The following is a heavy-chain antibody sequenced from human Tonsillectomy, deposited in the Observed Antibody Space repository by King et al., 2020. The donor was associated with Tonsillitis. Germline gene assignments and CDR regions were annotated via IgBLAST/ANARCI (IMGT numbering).Heavy chain of an antibody. V-gene: IGHV2-70*01. CDR1: GFSLSNSGMC. CDR2: ILWEEDN. CDR3: ARTLPYYDFWSGYYFDY. Sequence: TLKESGPALVKPTQTLTLTCTFSGFSLSNSGMCVSGIRQPPGKALQWLAVILWEEDNYYSTSLRTRLPISKDTSKNQVVLTMTNMDPVDTATYYCARTLPYYDFWSGYYFDYWGQGTLVTVSS. D-gene: IGHD3-3*01. J-gene: IGHJ4*02.